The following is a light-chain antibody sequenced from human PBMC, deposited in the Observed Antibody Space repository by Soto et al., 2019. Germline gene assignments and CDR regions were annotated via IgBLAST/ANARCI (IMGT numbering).Light chain of an antibody. CDR1: QSVSSTY. CDR3: QQYGNSPQT. Sequence: EIVLTQSPGTLSLSPGGRDTLSCRASQSVSSTYLAWYQQRPGQTPKLLIYEASTRATGIPDRFSGSGSGTDYTLTIGRLEPEDFAVYYCQQYGNSPQTFGQGTKVDIK. J-gene: IGKJ1*01. V-gene: IGKV3-20*01. CDR2: EAS.